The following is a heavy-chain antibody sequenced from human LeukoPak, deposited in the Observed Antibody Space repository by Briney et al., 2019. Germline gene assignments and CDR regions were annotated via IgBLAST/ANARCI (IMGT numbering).Heavy chain of an antibody. J-gene: IGHJ3*02. V-gene: IGHV3-30*19. Sequence: GGSLRLSCAASGFTFSNYGMHWVRQAPGKGLEWVAVISYDGSNKYYADSVKGRFTISRDNSKNTLYLQMNSLRAEDTAVYYCAREPVEMATIFAFDIRGQGTMVTVSS. CDR3: AREPVEMATIFAFDI. CDR2: ISYDGSNK. CDR1: GFTFSNYG. D-gene: IGHD5-24*01.